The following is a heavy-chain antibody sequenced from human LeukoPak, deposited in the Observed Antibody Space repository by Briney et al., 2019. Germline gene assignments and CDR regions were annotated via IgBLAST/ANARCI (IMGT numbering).Heavy chain of an antibody. CDR3: ARAARRGYCSSTSCYKVYMDV. CDR2: IKQDGSEK. D-gene: IGHD2-2*02. J-gene: IGHJ6*03. V-gene: IGHV3-7*01. Sequence: GGSLRLSCAASGFTFSSYWMSWVRQAPGKGLEWVANIKQDGSEKYYVDSVKGRFTISRDNAKNSLYLQMNSLRAEDTAVYYCARAARRGYCSSTSCYKVYMDVWGKGTTVTVSS. CDR1: GFTFSSYW.